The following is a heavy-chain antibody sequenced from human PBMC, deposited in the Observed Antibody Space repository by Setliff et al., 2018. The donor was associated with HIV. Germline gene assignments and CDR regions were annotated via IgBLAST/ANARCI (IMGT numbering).Heavy chain of an antibody. Sequence: LRLSCAASGFTFIDHYMSWIRQAPGKGLEWVSSISGTATTIYYADAVKGRFTVSRDNSKNTLSLQMNSLRAEDTALYYCAKDYRGTLPEAFDVWGQGTMVTVSS. CDR1: GFTFIDHY. CDR2: ISGTATTI. CDR3: AKDYRGTLPEAFDV. V-gene: IGHV3-11*01. D-gene: IGHD1-26*01. J-gene: IGHJ3*01.